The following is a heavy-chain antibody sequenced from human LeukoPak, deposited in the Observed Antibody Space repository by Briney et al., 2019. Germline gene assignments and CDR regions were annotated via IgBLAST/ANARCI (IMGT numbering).Heavy chain of an antibody. J-gene: IGHJ3*02. CDR3: ARNEGRELITFDI. Sequence: GGSLRLSCAASGFTFSSYAMSWVRQAPGKGLEWVSAISGSGGSTYYADSVKGRFTISRDNSKNTLYLQMNSLRAEDTAVYYCARNEGRELITFDIWGQGTMVTVSS. V-gene: IGHV3-23*01. CDR1: GFTFSSYA. D-gene: IGHD1-26*01. CDR2: ISGSGGST.